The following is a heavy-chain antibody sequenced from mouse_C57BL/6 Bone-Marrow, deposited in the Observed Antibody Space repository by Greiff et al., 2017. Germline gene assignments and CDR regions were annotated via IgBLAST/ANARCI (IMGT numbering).Heavy chain of an antibody. J-gene: IGHJ2*01. CDR1: GYTFTDYY. CDR2: INPYNGGT. CDR3: AFYGNYDGNFDY. V-gene: IGHV1-19*01. D-gene: IGHD2-1*01. Sequence: EVQLQQSGPVLVKPGASVKMSCKASGYTFTDYYMNWVKQSHGKSLEWIGVINPYNGGTSYNQKFKGKATLTVDKSSSTAYMELNSLTSEDSAVYYCAFYGNYDGNFDYWGQGTTLTVSS.